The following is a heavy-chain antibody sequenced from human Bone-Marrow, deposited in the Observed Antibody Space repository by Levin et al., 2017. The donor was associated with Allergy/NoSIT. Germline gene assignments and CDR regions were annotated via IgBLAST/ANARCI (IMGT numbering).Heavy chain of an antibody. CDR2: ISYDESNK. CDR1: GLTFSRFA. V-gene: IGHV3-30*04. D-gene: IGHD3-3*01. J-gene: IGHJ6*02. Sequence: AGESLKISCAASGLTFSRFAMHWVRQAPGKGLEWVAFISYDESNKYYADSVKGRFTISRDNSKNTLYLQMNSLRAEDTAVYYCARGNKVFWSGYYDDSFYYGMDVWGQGTTVTVSS. CDR3: ARGNKVFWSGYYDDSFYYGMDV.